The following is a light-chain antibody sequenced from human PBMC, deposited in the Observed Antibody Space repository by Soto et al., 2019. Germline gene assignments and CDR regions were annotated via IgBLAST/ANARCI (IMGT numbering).Light chain of an antibody. CDR3: QQRSNWPPWT. Sequence: EIVLTQSPATLSLSPVERATLSCRASQSVGDSLAWYQQKPGQAPRLLIYDASSRATGIPARFSGGGSGTDFTLTISSLGPEDFAVYYCQQRSNWPPWTFGQGTKVDIK. CDR2: DAS. V-gene: IGKV3-11*01. J-gene: IGKJ1*01. CDR1: QSVGDS.